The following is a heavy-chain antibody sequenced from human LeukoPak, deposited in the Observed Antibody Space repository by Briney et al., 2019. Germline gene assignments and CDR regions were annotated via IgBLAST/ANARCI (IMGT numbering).Heavy chain of an antibody. V-gene: IGHV3-23*01. D-gene: IGHD6-6*01. CDR2: ISGSGGST. Sequence: GGSLRLSCAASGFTFSSYAMSWVRQAPGKGLEWVSAISGSGGSTYYTDSVKGRFTISRDNSKNTLYLQMNSLRAEDTAVYYCAKDPWYSSSSGGDAFDIWGQGTMVTVSS. J-gene: IGHJ3*02. CDR1: GFTFSSYA. CDR3: AKDPWYSSSSGGDAFDI.